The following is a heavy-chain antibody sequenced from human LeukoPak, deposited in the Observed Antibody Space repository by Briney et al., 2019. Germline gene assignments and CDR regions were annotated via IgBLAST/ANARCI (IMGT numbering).Heavy chain of an antibody. CDR1: GFTFSSHG. CDR3: AKQFGYGSFYGVDY. J-gene: IGHJ4*02. D-gene: IGHD3-10*01. Sequence: PGGSLRLSCAASGFTFSSHGMHWVRQAPGKGLEWVTFIRYDGSNTYYADSVKGRFTISRDNSKNTVYMQMNSLRGEDTAVYYCAKQFGYGSFYGVDYWGQGTLVTVSS. CDR2: IRYDGSNT. V-gene: IGHV3-30*02.